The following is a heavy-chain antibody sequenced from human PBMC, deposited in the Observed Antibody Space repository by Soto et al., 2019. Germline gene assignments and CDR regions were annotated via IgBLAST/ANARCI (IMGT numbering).Heavy chain of an antibody. J-gene: IGHJ3*02. D-gene: IGHD1-1*01. CDR2: INAGNGNT. V-gene: IGHV1-3*01. CDR3: ARDSRTGDAFDI. Sequence: QVQLVQSGAEVKKPGASVKVSCKASGYTFTSYAMHRVRQAPGQRLEWMGWINAGNGNTKYSQKFQGRVTITRDTSASTAYMELSSLRSEDTAVYYCARDSRTGDAFDIWGQGTMVTVSS. CDR1: GYTFTSYA.